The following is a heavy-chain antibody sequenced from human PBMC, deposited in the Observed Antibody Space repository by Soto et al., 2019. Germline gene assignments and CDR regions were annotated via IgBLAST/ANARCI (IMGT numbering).Heavy chain of an antibody. Sequence: GSLVLACAASGCIFSSFGMHWVRQAPGKGLEWVAHIWYDGSNTYYADSVKGRFTISRDNSRNTLYLQMNSLRAEDTAVYHCVRDLLGSGGHFDYWGQGTQVTVYS. CDR3: VRDLLGSGGHFDY. CDR1: GCIFSSFG. V-gene: IGHV3-33*01. J-gene: IGHJ4*02. CDR2: IWYDGSNT. D-gene: IGHD7-27*01.